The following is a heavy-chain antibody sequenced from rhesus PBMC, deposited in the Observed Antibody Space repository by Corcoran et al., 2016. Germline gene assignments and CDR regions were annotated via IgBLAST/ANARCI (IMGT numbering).Heavy chain of an antibody. CDR1: GSSISRGYY. Sequence: QVQLQESGPGLVKPSATLSLTCAVSGSSISRGYYCSCLCPPTGKGLELIGHITSSGSTSYNTSLKSRVTMSRDTSKNQFSLKLSSVTAADTAVYYCAGDTRGITDYWGQGVLVTVSS. CDR2: ITSSGST. D-gene: IGHD1-26*01. CDR3: AGDTRGITDY. J-gene: IGHJ4*01. V-gene: IGHV4-122*02.